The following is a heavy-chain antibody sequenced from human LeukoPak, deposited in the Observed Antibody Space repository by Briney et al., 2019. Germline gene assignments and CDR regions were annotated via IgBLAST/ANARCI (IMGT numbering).Heavy chain of an antibody. CDR3: ARGGYCSSTSCYPGRYDY. V-gene: IGHV4-34*01. CDR2: INHSGST. CDR1: GGSFSGYY. Sequence: SETLSLTCAVYGGSFSGYYWSWIRQPPGKGLEWIGEINHSGSTNYNPSLKSRVTISVDTSKNQFSLKLSSLTAADTAVYYCARGGYCSSTSCYPGRYDYWGQGTLVTVSS. D-gene: IGHD2-2*01. J-gene: IGHJ4*02.